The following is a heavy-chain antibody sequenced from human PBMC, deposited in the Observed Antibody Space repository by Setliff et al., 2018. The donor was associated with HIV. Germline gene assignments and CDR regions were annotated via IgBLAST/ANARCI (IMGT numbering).Heavy chain of an antibody. J-gene: IGHJ4*02. CDR3: ARDGPGGSFGY. CDR1: GFTFSSYG. Sequence: PGGSLRLSCVVSGFTFSSYGMHWVRQAPGKGLQWVANIKQDGSEKHYVDSVKGRFTISRDNAKNSVYLQMNSLRVEDTAVYYCARDGPGGSFGYWGQGTPVTVSS. D-gene: IGHD6-13*01. V-gene: IGHV3-7*01. CDR2: IKQDGSEK.